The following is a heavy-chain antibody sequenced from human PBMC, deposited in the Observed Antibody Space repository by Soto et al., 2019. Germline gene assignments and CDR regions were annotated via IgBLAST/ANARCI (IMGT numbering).Heavy chain of an antibody. CDR2: IYPGDSDT. D-gene: IGHD3-10*01. V-gene: IGHV5-51*01. J-gene: IGHJ6*02. CDR1: GYSFTSYW. CDR3: AGLSYYGSGSYASIRRRCYYYYGMDV. Sequence: GESLKISCKGSGYSFTSYWIGWVRQMPGKGLEWMGIIYPGDSDTRYSPSFQGQVTISADKSISTAYLQWSSLKASDTAMYYCAGLSYYGSGSYASIRRRCYYYYGMDVWGQGTTVTVSS.